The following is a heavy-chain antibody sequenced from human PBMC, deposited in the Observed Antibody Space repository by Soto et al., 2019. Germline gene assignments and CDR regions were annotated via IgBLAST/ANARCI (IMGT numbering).Heavy chain of an antibody. V-gene: IGHV1-18*01. CDR3: ARDLIVGATLYYYYYGMDV. CDR1: GYTFTSYG. D-gene: IGHD1-26*01. J-gene: IGHJ6*02. CDR2: ISAYNGNT. Sequence: ASVKVSCKASGYTFTSYGISWVRQAPGQGLEWMGWISAYNGNTNYAQKLQGRVTMTTDTSTSTAYMELRSLRSDDTAVYYCARDLIVGATLYYYYYGMDVWGQVTTVTVSS.